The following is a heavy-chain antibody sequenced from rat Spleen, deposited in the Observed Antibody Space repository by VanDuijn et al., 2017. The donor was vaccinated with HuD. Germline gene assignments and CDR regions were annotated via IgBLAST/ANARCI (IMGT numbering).Heavy chain of an antibody. D-gene: IGHD1-9*01. V-gene: IGHV5-17*01. CDR3: VRYSGKYYGYNFLNY. Sequence: EVQLVESGGGLVQPGRSLTLSCATSGFTFSDYAMAWVRQAPKKGLEWVATIIYDGSSTYYRDSVKGRFTISRDNAKSSLNLEMDSLRSEDTATYFCVRYSGKYYGYNFLNYWGPGTMVTVSS. CDR2: IIYDGSST. CDR1: GFTFSDYA. J-gene: IGHJ1*01.